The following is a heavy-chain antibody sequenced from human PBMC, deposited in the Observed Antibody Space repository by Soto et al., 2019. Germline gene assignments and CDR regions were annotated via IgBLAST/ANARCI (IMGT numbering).Heavy chain of an antibody. CDR1: GGSFSGYY. CDR3: ARVTGGDDYYFDY. J-gene: IGHJ4*02. D-gene: IGHD4-17*01. Sequence: QVQLQQWGAGLLKPSETLSLTCAVYGGSFSGYYWSWIRQPPGKGLEWIGEINHSGSTNNNPSLKSRVTISVDTSKSQFSRKLSSVTAADTAVYYCARVTGGDDYYFDYWGQGTLVTVSS. CDR2: INHSGST. V-gene: IGHV4-34*01.